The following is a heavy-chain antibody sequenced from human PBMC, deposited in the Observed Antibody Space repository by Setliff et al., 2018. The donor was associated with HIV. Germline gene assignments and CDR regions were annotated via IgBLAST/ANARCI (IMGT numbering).Heavy chain of an antibody. Sequence: TLSLTCTVSGGSISGGSYYWSWIRQPAGKGLEWIGHIYTSGSTNYNPSLKSRVTISADTSENQFSLKLRSVTAAETAVYYCALGMVRGARYYYYYYMDVWGKGTTVTVSS. J-gene: IGHJ6*03. CDR1: GGSISGGSYY. CDR2: IYTSGST. D-gene: IGHD3-10*01. V-gene: IGHV4-61*09. CDR3: ALGMVRGARYYYYYYMDV.